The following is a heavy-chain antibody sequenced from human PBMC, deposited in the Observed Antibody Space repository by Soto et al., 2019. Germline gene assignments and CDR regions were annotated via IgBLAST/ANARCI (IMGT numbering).Heavy chain of an antibody. CDR2: ISWNSGSI. V-gene: IGHV3-9*01. CDR3: AKVGQLLTEGGGY. CDR1: GFTFDDYA. D-gene: IGHD2-2*01. J-gene: IGHJ4*02. Sequence: DVQLVESGGGLVQPGRSLRLSCAASGFTFDDYAMHWVRQAPGKGLEWVSGISWNSGSIGYADSVKGRFTISRDNAKNFMYLQMNSLRAEDTSLYLCAKVGQLLTEGGGYWGQGTLVTVSS.